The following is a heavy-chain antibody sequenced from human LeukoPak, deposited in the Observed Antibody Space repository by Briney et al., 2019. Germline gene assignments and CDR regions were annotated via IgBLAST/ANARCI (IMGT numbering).Heavy chain of an antibody. D-gene: IGHD5-24*01. Sequence: GGSLRLSCAASGFMFSSNWMSWVRLAPGKGLEWVANIKEDGTETYYVDSVKGRFTISRDNAKNSLYLQMNSLRVKDTAVYYCAKEGRSLQTYWGQGTLVTVSS. CDR3: AKEGRSLQTY. V-gene: IGHV3-7*03. J-gene: IGHJ4*02. CDR2: IKEDGTET. CDR1: GFMFSSNW.